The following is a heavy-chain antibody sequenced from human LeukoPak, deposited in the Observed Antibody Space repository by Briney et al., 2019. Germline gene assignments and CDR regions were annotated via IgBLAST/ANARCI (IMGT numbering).Heavy chain of an antibody. V-gene: IGHV5-51*01. D-gene: IGHD2-2*01. CDR1: GYRLTNNW. J-gene: IGHJ4*02. CDR3: VRFGLTSRLDY. CDR2: IYPGDSDT. Sequence: GESLKISCKISGYRLTNNWIGWVRQVPGKGLEWMGLIYPGDSDTRYSPSFQGQVTFSVDASISTAYLQLSGLRASDTAIYYCVRFGLTSRLDYWGQGTLVTVSS.